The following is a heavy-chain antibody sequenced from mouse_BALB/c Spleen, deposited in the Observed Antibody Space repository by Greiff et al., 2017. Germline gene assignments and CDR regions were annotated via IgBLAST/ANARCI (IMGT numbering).Heavy chain of an antibody. CDR1: GFTFSDYY. CDR2: ISDGGSYT. D-gene: IGHD1-1*01. J-gene: IGHJ2*01. CDR3: ARGYYYGRNYFDD. V-gene: IGHV5-4*02. Sequence: EVMLVESGGGLVKPGGSLKLSCAASGFTFSDYYMYWVRQTPEKRLEWVATISDGGSYTYYPASVKGRFTISRDNAKNNLYLQMSSLKSEDTAMYYCARGYYYGRNYFDDWGQGTTLTVSS.